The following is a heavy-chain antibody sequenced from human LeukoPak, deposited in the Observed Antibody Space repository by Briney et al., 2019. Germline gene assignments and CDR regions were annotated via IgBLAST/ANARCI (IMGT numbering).Heavy chain of an antibody. CDR2: ISSSGNTI. Sequence: GGSLRLSCADSGFTFSDYYMSWIRQAPGKGLEWVSYISSSGNTIYYADPVKGRFTISRDNAKNSLYLQMNSLRAEDTAVYYCARALYGGYPGFDYWGQGTLVTVSS. V-gene: IGHV3-11*01. D-gene: IGHD5-12*01. J-gene: IGHJ4*02. CDR3: ARALYGGYPGFDY. CDR1: GFTFSDYY.